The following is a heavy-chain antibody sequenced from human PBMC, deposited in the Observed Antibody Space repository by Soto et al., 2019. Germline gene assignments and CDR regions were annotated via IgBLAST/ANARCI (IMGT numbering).Heavy chain of an antibody. J-gene: IGHJ4*02. CDR1: GGSISSSNW. D-gene: IGHD3-10*01. Sequence: QVQLQEAGPGLVKPSGTLSLTCAVSGGSISSSNWWSWVRQPPGKVQEWIGEIYHSGSTNYNPSLESRVTISVDKSKNQFSLKLSSVTAADTAVYYCARAARFGDLDYWGQGTLVTVSS. CDR2: IYHSGST. CDR3: ARAARFGDLDY. V-gene: IGHV4-4*02.